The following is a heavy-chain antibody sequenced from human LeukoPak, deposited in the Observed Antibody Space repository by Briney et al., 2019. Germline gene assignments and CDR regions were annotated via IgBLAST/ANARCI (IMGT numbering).Heavy chain of an antibody. Sequence: PSQTLSLTCTVAGGSISSYYWSWIRQPAGKGLEWIGRSSTTGNNNYNPSLKSRVTMSVDTSKNQFSLRLTSVTAADTAVYYCVRGIYYDSGRNCFDPWGQGTLVTVSS. D-gene: IGHD3-22*01. CDR3: VRGIYYDSGRNCFDP. V-gene: IGHV4-4*07. CDR1: GGSISSYY. CDR2: SSTTGNN. J-gene: IGHJ5*02.